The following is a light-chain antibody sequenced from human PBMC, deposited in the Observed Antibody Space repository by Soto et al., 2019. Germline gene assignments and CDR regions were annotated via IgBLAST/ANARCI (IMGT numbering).Light chain of an antibody. J-gene: IGLJ1*01. V-gene: IGLV1-40*01. CDR3: QSYDSSLTTFV. Sequence: QTVLTQPPSVSGSPGQRVTISCTWSSSNIGAEYDVHWYQQLPGTAPKRLIYGDNNRPSGVPDRFSGSKSGTSASLAITGLQPEDEADYNCQSYDSSLTTFVFGTGTKATVL. CDR1: SSNIGAEYD. CDR2: GDN.